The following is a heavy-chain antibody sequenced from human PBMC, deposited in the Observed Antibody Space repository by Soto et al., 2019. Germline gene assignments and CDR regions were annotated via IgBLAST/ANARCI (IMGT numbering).Heavy chain of an antibody. J-gene: IGHJ4*02. D-gene: IGHD3-16*01. V-gene: IGHV3-7*03. CDR2: IKEDGSGK. CDR3: VRVGRLGGY. CDR1: GFTFSSYW. Sequence: EVQLVESGGGLVQPGGSLRLSCTASGFTFSSYWMSWDRQAPGKGLGWVANIKEDGSGKYYVDSVKGRFSISRDNARNSLYLQMNSLRVEDTAVYYCVRVGRLGGYWGQGALVTVSS.